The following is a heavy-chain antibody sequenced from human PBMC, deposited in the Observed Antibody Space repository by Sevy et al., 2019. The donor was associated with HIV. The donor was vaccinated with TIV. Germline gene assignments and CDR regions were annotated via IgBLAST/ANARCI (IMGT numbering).Heavy chain of an antibody. D-gene: IGHD6-13*01. J-gene: IGHJ4*02. CDR3: ARHEHAGNPGAGFDY. CDR1: GGSISSDY. CDR2: IYYTGST. Sequence: SETLSLSCSVSGGSISSDYWSWIRQPPGKGLEWIGYIYYTGSTNYNPTLSNRVTISVDTSKNQFSLKVRSVTAADTAVYYCARHEHAGNPGAGFDYRGQGTLVTVSS. V-gene: IGHV4-59*08.